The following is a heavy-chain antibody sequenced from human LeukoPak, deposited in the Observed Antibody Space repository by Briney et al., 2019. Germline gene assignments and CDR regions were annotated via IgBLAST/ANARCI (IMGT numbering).Heavy chain of an antibody. CDR2: IWYDGSNK. Sequence: GGSLRLSCAASGFTFSSYGMHWVRQAPGKGLEWVAVIWYDGSNKYYADSVKGRFTISRDNSKNTLYLQMNSLRAEDTAVYYCAREGRAATGGTFFDYWGQGTLVTVSS. CDR3: AREGRAATGGTFFDY. V-gene: IGHV3-33*01. J-gene: IGHJ4*02. CDR1: GFTFSSYG. D-gene: IGHD4-23*01.